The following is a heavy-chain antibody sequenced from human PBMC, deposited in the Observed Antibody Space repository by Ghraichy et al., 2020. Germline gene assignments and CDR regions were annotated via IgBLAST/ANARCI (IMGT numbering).Heavy chain of an antibody. Sequence: GGSLRLSCAASGFTVSSNYMTWVRQAPGKGLEWVSIIYIDDTTYYADSVKGRFTISRDHSKDTLYLQMNSLRAEDTAVYYCARDYFDISEPWGQGILVTVSS. J-gene: IGHJ4*02. CDR1: GFTVSSNY. V-gene: IGHV3-53*01. CDR2: IYIDDTT. CDR3: ARDYFDISEP. D-gene: IGHD3-22*01.